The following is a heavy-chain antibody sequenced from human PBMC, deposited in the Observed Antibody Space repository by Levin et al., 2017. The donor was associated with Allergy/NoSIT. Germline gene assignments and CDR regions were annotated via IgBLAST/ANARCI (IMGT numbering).Heavy chain of an antibody. CDR3: AHRHCITCSCCGVAFDV. J-gene: IGHJ3*01. Sequence: SGPTLVKPTQTLTLTCTFSGFLLSTSGVAGGWIRQPPGKALEWPALIYWDDDKRDKSSLVNRHTITKDTSKNQVVLTMANMDPVETGTYFCAHRHCITCSCCGVAFDVWGQGTMVTVS. V-gene: IGHV2-5*02. D-gene: IGHD2-2*01. CDR2: IYWDDDK. CDR1: GFLLSTSGVA.